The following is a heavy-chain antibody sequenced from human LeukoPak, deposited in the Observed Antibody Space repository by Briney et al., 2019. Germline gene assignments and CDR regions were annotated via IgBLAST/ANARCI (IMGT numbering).Heavy chain of an antibody. CDR2: IYYSGST. V-gene: IGHV4-39*07. D-gene: IGHD6-19*01. CDR3: ARAGGSGLIDY. Sequence: PSETLSLTCTVSGGSISSSSYYWGWIRQPPGKGLEWIGSIYYSGSTYYNPSLKSRVTISVDTSKNQFSLKLSSVTAADTAVYYCARAGGSGLIDYWGQGTLVTVSS. J-gene: IGHJ4*02. CDR1: GGSISSSSYY.